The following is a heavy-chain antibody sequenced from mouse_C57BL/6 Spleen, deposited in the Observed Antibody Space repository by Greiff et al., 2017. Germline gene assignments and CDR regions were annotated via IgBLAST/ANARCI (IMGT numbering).Heavy chain of an antibody. J-gene: IGHJ4*01. D-gene: IGHD1-1*01. V-gene: IGHV1-82*01. CDR2: IYPGDGDT. CDR3: ARSPYYYGSSYGIDAMDY. Sequence: QVQLQQSGPELVKPGASVKISCKASGYAFSSSWMNWVKQRPGKGLEWIGRIYPGDGDTNYNGKFKGKATLTADKSSSTAYMQLSSLTSEDSAVYFCARSPYYYGSSYGIDAMDYWGQGTSVTVSS. CDR1: GYAFSSSW.